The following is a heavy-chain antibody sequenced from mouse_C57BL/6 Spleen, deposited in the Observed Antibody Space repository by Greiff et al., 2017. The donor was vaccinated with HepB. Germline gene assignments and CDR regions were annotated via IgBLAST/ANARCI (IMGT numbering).Heavy chain of an antibody. CDR3: ARGAGTDY. J-gene: IGHJ2*01. V-gene: IGHV1-61*01. CDR1: GYTFTSYW. Sequence: QVQLQQPGAELVRPGSSVKLSCKASGYTFTSYWMDWVKQRPGQGLEWIGNIYPSDSETHYNQKFKDKATLTVDKSSSTAYMQLSSLTSEASAVYYCARGAGTDYWGQGTTLTVSS. D-gene: IGHD4-1*01. CDR2: IYPSDSET.